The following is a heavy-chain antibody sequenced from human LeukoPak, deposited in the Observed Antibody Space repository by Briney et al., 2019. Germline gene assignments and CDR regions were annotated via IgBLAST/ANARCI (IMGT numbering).Heavy chain of an antibody. CDR1: GYIFISYG. CDR2: ISAYNGNT. D-gene: IGHD4-17*01. Sequence: ASVKVSCKASGYIFISYGISGVRQAPGQGLEWMGWISAYNGNTNYAQKLQGRVTMSTDTSTSTAYMELRRLRAGDTAVYYCARANTVTVRNSFDYWGQGTLVTVSS. CDR3: ARANTVTVRNSFDY. V-gene: IGHV1-18*01. J-gene: IGHJ4*02.